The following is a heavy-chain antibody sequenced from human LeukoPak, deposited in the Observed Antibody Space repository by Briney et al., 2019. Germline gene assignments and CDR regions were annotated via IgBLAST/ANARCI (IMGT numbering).Heavy chain of an antibody. CDR3: AKDTKPRLAAAAPFH. CDR1: GFTFSSHG. J-gene: IGHJ4*02. D-gene: IGHD6-13*01. CDR2: ISYDGSNK. V-gene: IGHV3-30*18. Sequence: PGESLKISCAASGFTFSSHGMHWVRQAPGKGLEWVAVISYDGSNKYYADSVKGRFTISRDNSKNTLYLQMNSLRAEDTAVYYCAKDTKPRLAAAAPFHWGQGTLVTVSS.